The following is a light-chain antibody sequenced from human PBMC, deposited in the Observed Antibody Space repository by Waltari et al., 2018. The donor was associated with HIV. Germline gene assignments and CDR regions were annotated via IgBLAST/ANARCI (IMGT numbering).Light chain of an antibody. Sequence: EIVLTQSPATLSLSPGERATLSCRASQSISFFLAWYQQKPGQAPSLLIYHASNRATGIPARFSGNGSGTDFTRTINGLTPEDVAVYYCQQRSNWPPKYTFGQGTKLEIK. J-gene: IGKJ2*01. CDR3: QQRSNWPPKYT. CDR1: QSISFF. CDR2: HAS. V-gene: IGKV3-11*01.